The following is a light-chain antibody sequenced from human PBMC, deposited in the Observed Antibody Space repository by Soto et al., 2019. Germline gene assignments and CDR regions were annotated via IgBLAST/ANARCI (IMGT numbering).Light chain of an antibody. J-gene: IGKJ1*01. V-gene: IGKV3-20*01. Sequence: ESVLTQSPGTLSVSPEERATLSCRASQSISSNYLAWYQQKPGQAPRLLIHGASSRASGIPDRFSGSGSGTDFTLIISRLEPEDFAVYYCQQYGGSPPQTFGQGTKVEIK. CDR3: QQYGGSPPQT. CDR1: QSISSNY. CDR2: GAS.